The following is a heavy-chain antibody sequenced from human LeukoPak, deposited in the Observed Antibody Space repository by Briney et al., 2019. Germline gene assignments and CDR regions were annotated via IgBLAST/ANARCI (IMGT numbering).Heavy chain of an antibody. V-gene: IGHV4-39*01. D-gene: IGHD3-10*01. J-gene: IGHJ3*02. Sequence: PSETLSLTCTVSGGSISSSSYYWGWIRQPPGKGLEWIGSIYYSGSTYYNPSLKSRVTISVDTSKNQFSLKLSSVTAADTAVYYCARHILWFGGLLWNAFDIWGQGTMVTVSS. CDR3: ARHILWFGGLLWNAFDI. CDR2: IYYSGST. CDR1: GGSISSSSYY.